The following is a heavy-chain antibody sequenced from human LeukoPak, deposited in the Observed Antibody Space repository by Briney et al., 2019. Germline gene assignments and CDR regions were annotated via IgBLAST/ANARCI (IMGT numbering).Heavy chain of an antibody. Sequence: SGTLSLTCSVSRGSISTYYWSWIRQPPGKGPEWIGYIYYSGSTKYNPSLKSRVTISVDTSKNQFSLKLRSVTAADTAMYYCARGPDSRGWFGLEYWGQGTLVTVSS. V-gene: IGHV4-59*08. CDR3: ARGPDSRGWFGLEY. CDR2: IYYSGST. D-gene: IGHD6-19*01. J-gene: IGHJ4*02. CDR1: RGSISTYY.